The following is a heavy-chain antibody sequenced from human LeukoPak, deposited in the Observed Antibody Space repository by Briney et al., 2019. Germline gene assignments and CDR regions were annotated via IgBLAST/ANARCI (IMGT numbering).Heavy chain of an antibody. CDR3: AKEYEIFVGAFDI. D-gene: IGHD3-9*01. CDR1: GFTFRNYG. V-gene: IGHV3-33*03. Sequence: GGSLRLSCVASGFTFRNYGMHWVRQAPGKGLEWVAVLWKGGSNNFYADPVKGRFRFSRDNSKDMLYLQMNSLRAEDTAVYYCAKEYEIFVGAFDIWGQGTMVTVSS. CDR2: LWKGGSNN. J-gene: IGHJ3*02.